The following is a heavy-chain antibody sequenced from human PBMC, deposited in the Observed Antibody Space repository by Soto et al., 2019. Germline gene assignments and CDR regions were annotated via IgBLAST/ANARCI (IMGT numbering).Heavy chain of an antibody. CDR2: IYHSGST. Sequence: SQTLSLTCPLSGASLTSGGYYWSWIRHHPGGGVEWIGYIYHSGSTYYNPSLKSRVTICIDTYKNQFCLKVSSLTAAGTAVYYCARGTPLAVPDGPNFGYWGQGTLVTRSS. V-gene: IGHV4-31*02. J-gene: IGHJ4*03. CDR3: ARGTPLAVPDGPNFGY. CDR1: GASLTSGGYY. D-gene: IGHD4-17*01.